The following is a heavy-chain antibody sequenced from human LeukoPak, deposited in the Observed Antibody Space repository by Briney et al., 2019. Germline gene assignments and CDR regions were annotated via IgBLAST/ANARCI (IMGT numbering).Heavy chain of an antibody. V-gene: IGHV3-30*04. CDR2: ISYDGSNK. CDR1: GFTFSSYA. J-gene: IGHJ4*02. D-gene: IGHD3-10*01. CDR3: AKSHKLGVRGVIITLEE. Sequence: PGGSLRLSCAASGFTFSSYAMHWVRQAPGKGLEWVAVISYDGSNKYYADSVKGRFTISRDNSKNTLYLQMNSLRAEDTAVYYCAKSHKLGVRGVIITLEEWGQGTLVTVSS.